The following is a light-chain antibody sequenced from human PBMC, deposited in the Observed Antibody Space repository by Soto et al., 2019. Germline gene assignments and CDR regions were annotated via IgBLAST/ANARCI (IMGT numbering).Light chain of an antibody. J-gene: IGKJ2*01. V-gene: IGKV3-15*01. CDR3: QQYDNWLRT. Sequence: EIVMTQSPATLSVSPRERATLSCRASQSVSSNLAWYQQKPGQAPRLLIYGASTRATGIPERFSGIGSGTEFTLTISSLQSEDLAVYYCQQYDNWLRTFGQGTKLETK. CDR1: QSVSSN. CDR2: GAS.